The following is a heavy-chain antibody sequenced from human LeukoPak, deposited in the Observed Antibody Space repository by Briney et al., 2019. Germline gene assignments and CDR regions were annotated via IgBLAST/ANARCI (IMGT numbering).Heavy chain of an antibody. V-gene: IGHV3-33*06. CDR2: IWYDGSNK. D-gene: IGHD3-22*01. CDR3: AKTSGYPPQDYYMDV. CDR1: GFTFSSYG. Sequence: GGSLRLSCAASGFTFSSYGMHWVRQAPGKGLEWVAVIWYDGSNKYYADSVKGRFTISRDNSKNTLYLQMNSLRAEDTAVYYGAKTSGYPPQDYYMDVWGKGTTVTVSS. J-gene: IGHJ6*03.